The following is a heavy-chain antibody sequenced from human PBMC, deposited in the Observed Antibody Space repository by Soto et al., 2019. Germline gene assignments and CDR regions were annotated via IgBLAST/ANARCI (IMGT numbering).Heavy chain of an antibody. CDR2: ISYDGSNK. CDR1: GFTFSSYA. CDR3: ARDAPWYYDSSGYYVY. J-gene: IGHJ4*02. D-gene: IGHD3-22*01. V-gene: IGHV3-30-3*01. Sequence: QVQLVESGGGVVQPGRSLRLSCAASGFTFSSYAMHWVRQAPGKGLEWVAVISYDGSNKYYADSVKGRFTISRDNSKNPLYLQMNSLRAEDTAVYYCARDAPWYYDSSGYYVYWGQGTLVTVSS.